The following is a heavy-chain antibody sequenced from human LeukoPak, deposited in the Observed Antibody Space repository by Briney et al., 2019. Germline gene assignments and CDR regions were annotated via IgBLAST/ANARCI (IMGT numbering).Heavy chain of an antibody. J-gene: IGHJ4*02. V-gene: IGHV1-2*02. CDR1: GYTFTGYY. D-gene: IGHD3-10*01. CDR3: ARGLCDYGSGGCHRAEADFDY. CDR2: INPNSGGT. Sequence: ASVKVSCKASGYTFTGYYMHWVRQAPGQGLEWMGWINPNSGGTNYAQKFQGRVTMTRDTSISTAYMELSRLRFDDTAVYYCARGLCDYGSGGCHRAEADFDYWGQGTLVTVSS.